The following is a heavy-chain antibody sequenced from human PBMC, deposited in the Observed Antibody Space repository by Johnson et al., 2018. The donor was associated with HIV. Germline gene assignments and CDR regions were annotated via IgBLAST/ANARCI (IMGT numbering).Heavy chain of an antibody. CDR2: ISSSDSAI. J-gene: IGHJ3*02. CDR1: GFTFNNAW. V-gene: IGHV3-11*01. Sequence: QVQLVESGGGVVQPGGSLRLSCAASGFTFNNAWMNWIRQAPGKGLDWVSYISSSDSAIWYADSVKGRFTVSRDNAKNSLYLQMNSLRAEDTAVYYCASQVRGLRLGVDAFDIWGQGTLVTVSS. D-gene: IGHD5-12*01. CDR3: ASQVRGLRLGVDAFDI.